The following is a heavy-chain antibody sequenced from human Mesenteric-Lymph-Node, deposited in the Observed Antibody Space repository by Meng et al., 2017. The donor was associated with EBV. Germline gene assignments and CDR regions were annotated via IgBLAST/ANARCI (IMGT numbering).Heavy chain of an antibody. V-gene: IGHV4-34*01. CDR1: VGSFSVYY. Sequence: GRFQQGGAGRLKLSEPLSLTCAVDVGSFSVYYGTWIRQAPGKGLEWMGEVYHTGGTNYSPSLQSRVTMSVDVSKNQFALKLSSLTAADTSVYYCARGRGFPVRYFDLWGQGTLVTVSS. J-gene: IGHJ4*02. CDR3: ARGRGFPVRYFDL. D-gene: IGHD5-12*01. CDR2: VYHTGGT.